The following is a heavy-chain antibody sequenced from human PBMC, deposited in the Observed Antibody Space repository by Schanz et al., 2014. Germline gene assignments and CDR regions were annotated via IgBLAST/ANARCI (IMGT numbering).Heavy chain of an antibody. CDR2: IGGSGDST. CDR3: AKHVRSLTGNDY. D-gene: IGHD3-9*01. J-gene: IGHJ4*02. Sequence: VQLLQSGGALVQPGGSLRLSCSASGFTFSSYAMTWVRQAPGKGLDWVSGIGGSGDSTHYADSVKGRFIISRDNSKNTLYLQVNSLRAEDTAVYYCAKHVRSLTGNDYWGQGTLVTVSS. CDR1: GFTFSSYA. V-gene: IGHV3-23*01.